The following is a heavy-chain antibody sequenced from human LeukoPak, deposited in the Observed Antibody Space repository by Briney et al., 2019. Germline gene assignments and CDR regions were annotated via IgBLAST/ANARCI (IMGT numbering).Heavy chain of an antibody. CDR2: IRQDGSGQ. Sequence: GGSLRLSCAASGFTFSSYWMSWVRQAPGKGREWVANIRQDGSGQNYVDSVKGPFTIYRDNPKNSVYLQMSSLRAEDTAVYYCLVTTRSRGFDYWGQGTLVTVSS. D-gene: IGHD1/OR15-1a*01. V-gene: IGHV3-7*01. J-gene: IGHJ4*02. CDR1: GFTFSSYW. CDR3: LVTTRSRGFDY.